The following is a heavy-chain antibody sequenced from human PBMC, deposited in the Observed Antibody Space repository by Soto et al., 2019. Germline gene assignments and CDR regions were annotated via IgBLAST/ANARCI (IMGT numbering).Heavy chain of an antibody. CDR3: AGRLRFLEWGGRWFDP. V-gene: IGHV1-8*01. CDR1: GYTFTSYD. CDR2: MNPNSGNT. D-gene: IGHD3-3*01. J-gene: IGHJ5*02. Sequence: QVQLVQSGAEVKKPGASVKVSCKASGYTFTSYDINWVRQATGQGLEWMGWMNPNSGNTGYAQKVQGRVTMTRNTSISTAYMELSSLRSEDPAVYYCAGRLRFLEWGGRWFDPWGQGTLVTVSS.